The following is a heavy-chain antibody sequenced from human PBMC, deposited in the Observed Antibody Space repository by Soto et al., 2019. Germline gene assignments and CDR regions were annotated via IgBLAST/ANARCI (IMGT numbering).Heavy chain of an antibody. J-gene: IGHJ3*01. CDR3: ARGHEFAGNSDALDV. D-gene: IGHD1-1*01. Sequence: QVQLVQSGAEVKKPGSSVKVSCKASGGSFRREAINWVRQAPGQGPEWMGNILPFFGTSDYAQKFQGRVTVTAEMSPATVYLALRSLRAEDTDVYYCARGHEFAGNSDALDVGGQGKVVSVSS. CDR2: ILPFFGTS. CDR1: GGSFRREA. V-gene: IGHV1-69*14.